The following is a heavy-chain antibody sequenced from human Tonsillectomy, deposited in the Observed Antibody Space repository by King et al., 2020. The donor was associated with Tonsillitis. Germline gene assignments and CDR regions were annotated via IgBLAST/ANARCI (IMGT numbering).Heavy chain of an antibody. V-gene: IGHV3-30-3*01. J-gene: IGHJ4*02. Sequence: VQLVESGGGVVQPGRSLRLSCAASGFTFSSYTMHWVRQAPGKGLEWVAVISYDGSNKYYADSVKGRFTISRYNSKNTLYLQMNSLRADDTAVYYCARDPYSSGWLTVGYFDYWGQGTLVTVSS. D-gene: IGHD6-19*01. CDR3: ARDPYSSGWLTVGYFDY. CDR1: GFTFSSYT. CDR2: ISYDGSNK.